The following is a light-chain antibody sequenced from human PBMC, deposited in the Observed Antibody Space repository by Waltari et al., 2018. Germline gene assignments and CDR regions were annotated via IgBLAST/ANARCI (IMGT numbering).Light chain of an antibody. CDR1: SSNIGAGYD. J-gene: IGLJ2*01. V-gene: IGLV1-40*01. Sequence: QSVLTQPPSVSGAPGQRDTISCTGSSSNIGAGYDVHWYQQLPRTAPKLLIYGSTNRPAGVPDRFSASKSGTSASLAITGLQAEDEADYYCQSYDSSPSGVVFGGGTRLTVL. CDR2: GST. CDR3: QSYDSSPSGVV.